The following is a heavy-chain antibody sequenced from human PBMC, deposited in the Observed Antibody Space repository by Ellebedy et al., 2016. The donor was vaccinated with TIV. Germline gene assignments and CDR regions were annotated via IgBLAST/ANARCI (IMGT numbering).Heavy chain of an antibody. D-gene: IGHD1-1*01. CDR3: ARDIGYPRGDFDY. CDR1: GFTFRTHG. V-gene: IGHV3-33*01. J-gene: IGHJ4*02. Sequence: PGGSLRLSFAASGFTFRTHGMHSVRHPLAKGPEWMEVIWYDGSDQYYADSVKGRFTVSRDNSKNTLYLQMNSLRAEDTAVYYCARDIGYPRGDFDYWGQGTLVTVSS. CDR2: IWYDGSDQ.